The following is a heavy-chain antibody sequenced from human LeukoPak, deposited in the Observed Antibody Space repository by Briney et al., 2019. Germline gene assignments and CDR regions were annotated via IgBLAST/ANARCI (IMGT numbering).Heavy chain of an antibody. Sequence: PGGSLRLSCAASGFTFSSYWMSWVRQAPGKGLEWVANIKQDGSEKYYVGSVKGRFTISRDNAKNSLYLQMNSLRAEDTAVYYCAREERDYVWGSYRSAYYFDYWGQGTLVTVSS. J-gene: IGHJ4*02. CDR1: GFTFSSYW. CDR3: AREERDYVWGSYRSAYYFDY. D-gene: IGHD3-16*02. CDR2: IKQDGSEK. V-gene: IGHV3-7*01.